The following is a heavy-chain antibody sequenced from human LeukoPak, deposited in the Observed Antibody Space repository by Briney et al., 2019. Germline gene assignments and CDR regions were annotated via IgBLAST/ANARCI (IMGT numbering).Heavy chain of an antibody. CDR1: GFTFSSHW. Sequence: GGSLRLSCAASGFTFSSHWMHWVRQAPGKGLVWVSRINSDGSSISYADSVKGRFTISRDNAKNTLYLQMNSLRAEDTAVYYCAILQNDFWSGYPYYFDYWGQGTLVTVSS. D-gene: IGHD3-3*01. V-gene: IGHV3-74*01. CDR3: AILQNDFWSGYPYYFDY. CDR2: INSDGSSI. J-gene: IGHJ4*02.